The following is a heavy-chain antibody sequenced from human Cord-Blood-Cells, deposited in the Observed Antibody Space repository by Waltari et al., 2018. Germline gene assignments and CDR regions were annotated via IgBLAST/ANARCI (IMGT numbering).Heavy chain of an antibody. CDR2: IYPGDSDT. CDR1: GYSFTSYW. J-gene: IGHJ2*01. D-gene: IGHD1-26*01. Sequence: EVQLVQSGAEVKTPGESLKISCTGSGYSFTSYWNGWVRQLPGKGLEWMGIIYPGDSDTRYSPSFQGQVTISADKSISTAYLQWSSLKASDTAMYYCASWGWEAGWYFDLWGRGTLVTVSS. CDR3: ASWGWEAGWYFDL. V-gene: IGHV5-51*01.